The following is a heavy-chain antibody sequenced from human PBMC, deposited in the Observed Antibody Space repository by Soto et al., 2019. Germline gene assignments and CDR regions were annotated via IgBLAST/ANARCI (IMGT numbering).Heavy chain of an antibody. V-gene: IGHV4-4*07. D-gene: IGHD1-26*01. CDR1: GGSIYTYS. CDR3: ATIGGANDY. Sequence: SETLSLTCTVSGGSIYTYSWTWLRQPAGKGLEWIGHIYSSGSANYNPSLKSRVSMSVDTSKNQFSLKLNSLTAAATAVYYWATIGGANDYWGQGPLVT. J-gene: IGHJ4*02. CDR2: IYSSGSA.